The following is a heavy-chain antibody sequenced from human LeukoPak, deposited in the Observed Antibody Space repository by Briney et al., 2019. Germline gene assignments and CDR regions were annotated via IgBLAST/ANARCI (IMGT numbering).Heavy chain of an antibody. Sequence: GGSLRLSCAASGFTFSSYGMHWVRQAPGKGLEWVAFIRYDGSNKYYAESAKGRFTISRDNSKNTLYLQMNSLRAEDTAVYYCAREAYSRGGFDYWGQGTLVTVSS. CDR3: AREAYSRGGFDY. CDR1: GFTFSSYG. D-gene: IGHD6-13*01. J-gene: IGHJ4*02. V-gene: IGHV3-30*02. CDR2: IRYDGSNK.